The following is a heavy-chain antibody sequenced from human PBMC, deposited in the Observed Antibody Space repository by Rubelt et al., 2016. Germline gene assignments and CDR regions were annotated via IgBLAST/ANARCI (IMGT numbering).Heavy chain of an antibody. CDR2: ISSSSSTI. D-gene: IGHD2-15*01. CDR1: GFTFSSYS. Sequence: EVHLVESGGGLVQPGGSLRLSCAASGFTFSSYSMNWVRQAPGKGLEWVSYISSSSSTIYYADSVKGRFTISRDNAKNSLYLQMNNLRAEDTAVYYCAGSYCSGGSCYSSRFDYWGQGTLVTVSS. J-gene: IGHJ4*02. CDR3: AGSYCSGGSCYSSRFDY. V-gene: IGHV3-48*04.